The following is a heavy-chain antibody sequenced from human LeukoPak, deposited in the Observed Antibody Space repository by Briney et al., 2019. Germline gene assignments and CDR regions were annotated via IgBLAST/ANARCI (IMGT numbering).Heavy chain of an antibody. CDR3: AQRSHYYYYGMDV. V-gene: IGHV3-33*01. CDR2: IWYDGSNK. Sequence: PGGSLRLSCAASGFTFSSYGMHWVRQAPGKGLEWVAVIWYDGSNKYYADSVKGRFTISRDNPKNTLYLQMNSLRAEDTAVYYCAQRSHYYYYGMDVWGQGTTVTVSS. J-gene: IGHJ6*02. D-gene: IGHD6-25*01. CDR1: GFTFSSYG.